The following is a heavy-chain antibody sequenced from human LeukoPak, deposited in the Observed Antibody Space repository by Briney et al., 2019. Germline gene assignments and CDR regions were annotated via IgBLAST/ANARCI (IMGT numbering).Heavy chain of an antibody. J-gene: IGHJ4*02. Sequence: PSETLSLTCAVSGYSISSGYYWGWIRQPPGKGLEWIGSICHSGSTYYNPSLKSRVTISVDTSKNQFSLKLSSVTAADTAVYYCASPFHWGQGTLVTVSS. V-gene: IGHV4-38-2*01. CDR3: ASPFH. CDR2: ICHSGST. CDR1: GYSISSGYY.